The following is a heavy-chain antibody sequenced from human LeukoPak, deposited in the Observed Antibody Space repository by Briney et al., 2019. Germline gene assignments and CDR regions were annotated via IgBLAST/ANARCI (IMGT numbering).Heavy chain of an antibody. J-gene: IGHJ6*03. Sequence: ASVKVSCKASGYTFTSYDINWVRQATGQGLDWMGWMNPNSGNTGYAQKFHGRVTMTRNTSISTAYMELSSLRSEDTAVYYCARGPDYYGSGSFYYMDVWGKGTTVTVSS. V-gene: IGHV1-8*01. CDR2: MNPNSGNT. D-gene: IGHD3-10*01. CDR3: ARGPDYYGSGSFYYMDV. CDR1: GYTFTSYD.